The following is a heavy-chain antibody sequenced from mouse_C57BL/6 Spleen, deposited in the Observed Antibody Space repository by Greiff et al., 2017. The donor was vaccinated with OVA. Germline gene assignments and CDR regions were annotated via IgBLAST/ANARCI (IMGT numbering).Heavy chain of an antibody. J-gene: IGHJ3*01. Sequence: VQLQQSGPELVKPGASVKISCKASGYTFTDYYMNWVKQSHGKSLEWIGDINPNNGGTSYNQKFKGKATLTVDKSSSTAYMELRSLTSEDSAVYYCARDDYYGSSLFAYWGQGTLVTVSA. CDR1: GYTFTDYY. CDR2: INPNNGGT. CDR3: ARDDYYGSSLFAY. V-gene: IGHV1-26*01. D-gene: IGHD1-1*01.